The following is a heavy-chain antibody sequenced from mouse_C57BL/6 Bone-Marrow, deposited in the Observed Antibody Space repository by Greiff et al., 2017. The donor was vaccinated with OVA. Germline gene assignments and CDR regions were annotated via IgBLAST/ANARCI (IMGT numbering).Heavy chain of an antibody. D-gene: IGHD1-1*01. CDR1: GYAFSSYW. CDR2: IYPGDGDT. Sequence: VQLQQSGAELVKPGASVKISCKASGYAFSSYWMHWVKQRPGKGLEWIGQIYPGDGDTNYNGKFKGRATLTADKSSSTAYMQLSSLTSEDSAVYFCARGDYGSSYEDYWGQGTTLTVSS. J-gene: IGHJ2*01. CDR3: ARGDYGSSYEDY. V-gene: IGHV1-80*01.